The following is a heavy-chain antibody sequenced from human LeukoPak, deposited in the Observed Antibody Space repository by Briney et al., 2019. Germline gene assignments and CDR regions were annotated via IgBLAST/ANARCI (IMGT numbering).Heavy chain of an antibody. CDR3: ARDGPTVTTLSGFDY. J-gene: IGHJ4*02. CDR2: LSYDGSNK. CDR1: GFTFRSYA. V-gene: IGHV3-30-3*01. D-gene: IGHD4-17*01. Sequence: PGGSLRLSCAAYGFTFRSYAMHWVRQAPGKGLEWVALLSYDGSNKYYADSVKGRFTISRDNSKNTLYLQMNSLRAEDTAVYYCARDGPTVTTLSGFDYWGQGTLVTVSS.